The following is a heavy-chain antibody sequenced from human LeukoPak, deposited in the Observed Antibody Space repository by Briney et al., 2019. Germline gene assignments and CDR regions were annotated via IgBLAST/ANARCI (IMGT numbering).Heavy chain of an antibody. Sequence: SGPALVKPTQTLTLTCTFSGFSLSTPEMRVTWIRQPPGKALEWLARIDWDDDKFYSPSLRTRLTISKDTPKNQVVLRMTNMDPVDTGTYYCARMTPGSPSSDYWGQGALITVSS. CDR2: IDWDDDK. V-gene: IGHV2-70*04. CDR1: GFSLSTPEMR. J-gene: IGHJ4*02. CDR3: ARMTPGSPSSDY.